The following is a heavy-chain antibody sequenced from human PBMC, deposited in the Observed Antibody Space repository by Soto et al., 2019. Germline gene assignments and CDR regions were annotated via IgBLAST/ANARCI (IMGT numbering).Heavy chain of an antibody. CDR2: INHSGST. D-gene: IGHD2-15*01. CDR3: ARGPGSHWFAP. CDR1: GGSFSGYY. V-gene: IGHV4-34*01. J-gene: IGHJ5*02. Sequence: QVQLQQWGAGLLKPSETLSLTCAVYGGSFSGYYWSWIRQPPGKGLEWIGEINHSGSTNYNPSLKSXXTXSXXTSKNQFSLKLRSVPAADTAVYYCARGPGSHWFAPWGQGTLVTVSS.